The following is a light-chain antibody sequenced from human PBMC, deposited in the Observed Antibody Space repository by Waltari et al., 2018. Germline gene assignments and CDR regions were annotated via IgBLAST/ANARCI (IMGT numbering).Light chain of an antibody. CDR1: QSVTRA. V-gene: IGKV3-20*01. Sequence: EIVLTQSPGTLSLSPGESATLSCRTSQSVTRALAWYQQKPGKAPRLLIYGASNRATGSPDRFSGSGSGTDFSLTISSLEPEDFAVYYCQHYLRLPVTFGQGTKVEVK. CDR3: QHYLRLPVT. CDR2: GAS. J-gene: IGKJ1*01.